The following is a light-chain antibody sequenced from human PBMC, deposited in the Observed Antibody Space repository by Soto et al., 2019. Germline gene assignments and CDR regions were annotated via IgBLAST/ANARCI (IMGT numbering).Light chain of an antibody. V-gene: IGLV2-14*03. CDR3: TSYPNTNTVV. J-gene: IGLJ2*01. CDR1: SGDVGGYDY. Sequence: QSVLTQVASVSGSPGQSITISCTGTSGDVGGYDYVSWYQQHPGKAPKLMIYNVNYRPSGVSNRFSGSKSGNTASLTISGLQAEDEASYYCTSYPNTNTVVFGGGTKLTVL. CDR2: NVN.